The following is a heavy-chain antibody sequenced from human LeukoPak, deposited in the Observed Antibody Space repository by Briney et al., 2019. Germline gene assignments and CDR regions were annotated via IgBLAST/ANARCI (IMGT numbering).Heavy chain of an antibody. CDR1: GFTFISYA. CDR3: ANPTSEWFGPVPAAIYGPTDY. J-gene: IGHJ4*02. Sequence: PGGSLRLSCAASGFTFISYAMSWVRQAPGKGLECVSTISGGGDSTFYADSVKGRFTISRDNSKNTLYLQMNSLRAEDTAVYYCANPTSEWFGPVPAAIYGPTDYWGQGTLVTVSS. CDR2: ISGGGDST. V-gene: IGHV3-23*01. D-gene: IGHD2-2*02.